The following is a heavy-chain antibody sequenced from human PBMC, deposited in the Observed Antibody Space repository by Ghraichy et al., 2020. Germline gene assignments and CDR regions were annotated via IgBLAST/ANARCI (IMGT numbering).Heavy chain of an antibody. CDR1: GFTFSNSW. CDR2: IKHDGSEK. CDR3: ARDPGFIDYDNWNYFDY. J-gene: IGHJ4*02. Sequence: GGSLRLSCAASGFTFSNSWMTWVRQAPGKGLEWVANIKHDGSEKYYVDSVKGRFTISRDNAKNSLFLQMNSLRADDTAVYFCARDPGFIDYDNWNYFDYWGQGTLVAVSS. D-gene: IGHD1-1*01. V-gene: IGHV3-7*01.